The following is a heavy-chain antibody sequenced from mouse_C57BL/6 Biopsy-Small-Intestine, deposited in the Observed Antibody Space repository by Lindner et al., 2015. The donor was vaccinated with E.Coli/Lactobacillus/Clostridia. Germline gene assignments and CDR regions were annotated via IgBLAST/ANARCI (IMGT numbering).Heavy chain of an antibody. V-gene: IGHV1-54*01. Sequence: VQLQESGAELVRPGTSVKVSCKASGYAFTNYLIEWVKQRPGQGLEWIGVINPGSGGTNYNEKFKGKATLTADKSSSTAYMQLSSLTSEDSAVYFCARHRVYFDYWGQGTTLTVSS. CDR2: INPGSGGT. J-gene: IGHJ2*01. CDR3: ARHRVYFDY. CDR1: GYAFTNYL.